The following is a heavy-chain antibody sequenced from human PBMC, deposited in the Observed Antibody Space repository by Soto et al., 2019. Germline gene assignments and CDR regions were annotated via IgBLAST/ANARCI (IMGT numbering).Heavy chain of an antibody. CDR1: DGSMNSDSSY. CDR3: ARLGGYVSVGYYYLWDS. Sequence: QLQLQESGPGLVKPSETLSLTCRVSDGSMNSDSSYWGWIRQPPGKGLEWIGVINHSGSTDNNLSLKGRVTMSVDASRNQFSLKLTSMTAADTAVYYCARLGGYVSVGYYYLWDSWGQGTLVTVSS. V-gene: IGHV4-39*01. D-gene: IGHD3-22*01. CDR2: INHSGST. J-gene: IGHJ4*02.